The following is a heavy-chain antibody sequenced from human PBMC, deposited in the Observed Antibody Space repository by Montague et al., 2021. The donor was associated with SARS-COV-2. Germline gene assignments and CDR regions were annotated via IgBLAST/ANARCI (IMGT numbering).Heavy chain of an antibody. J-gene: IGHJ5*01. CDR1: GYSISSGYF. CDR2: IYDGGFT. CDR3: ARAYCGGDCNYLYIWFDS. Sequence: SETLSLTCSVSGYSISSGYFGGWIRQAPGKGLEWIGAIYDGGFTXYNPCRKSRLTMSLDTSKNQFSLRLSSVTAADTAIYYCARAYCGGDCNYLYIWFDSWGQGALVTVSS. D-gene: IGHD2-21*01. V-gene: IGHV4-38-2*02.